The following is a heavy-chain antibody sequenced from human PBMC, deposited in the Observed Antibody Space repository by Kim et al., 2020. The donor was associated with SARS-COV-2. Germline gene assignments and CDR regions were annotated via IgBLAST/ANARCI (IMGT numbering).Heavy chain of an antibody. CDR2: IYYSGST. V-gene: IGHV4-59*01. CDR1: GGSISSYY. D-gene: IGHD3-22*01. CDR3: ARVNYDSSGYYYDAFDI. J-gene: IGHJ3*02. Sequence: SETLSLTCTVSGGSISSYYWSWIRQPPGKGLEWIGYIYYSGSTNYNPSLKSRVTISVDTSKNQFSLKLSSVTAADTAVYYCARVNYDSSGYYYDAFDIWGQGTRVTVSS.